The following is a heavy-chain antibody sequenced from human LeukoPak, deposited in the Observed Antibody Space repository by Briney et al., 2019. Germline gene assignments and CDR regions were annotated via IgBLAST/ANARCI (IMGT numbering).Heavy chain of an antibody. CDR3: ARDYGSSWPYYFDY. CDR1: GYTFTSYG. CDR2: ISAYNGNT. Sequence: ASVKVSCKASGYTFTSYGISWVRQAPGQGLEWMGWISAYNGNTNYAQKLQGRVTMTTDASTSTAYMELRSLRSDDTAVYYCARDYGSSWPYYFDYWGQGTLVTVSS. D-gene: IGHD6-13*01. J-gene: IGHJ4*02. V-gene: IGHV1-18*01.